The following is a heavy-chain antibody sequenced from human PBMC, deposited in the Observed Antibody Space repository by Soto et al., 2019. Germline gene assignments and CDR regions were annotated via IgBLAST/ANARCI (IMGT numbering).Heavy chain of an antibody. D-gene: IGHD4-17*01. J-gene: IGHJ3*01. V-gene: IGHV3-53*04. CDR3: ARDRYGDYGVGAFRL. CDR1: GFTVSSNF. Sequence: GGSLRLSCAASGFTVSSNFMSWVRQAPGKGLEWVSVIYSGGSTYYADSVKGRFTISRHNSKNMLYLQVNSLRDEDTAVYYCARDRYGDYGVGAFRLWGQGTMVIVSS. CDR2: IYSGGST.